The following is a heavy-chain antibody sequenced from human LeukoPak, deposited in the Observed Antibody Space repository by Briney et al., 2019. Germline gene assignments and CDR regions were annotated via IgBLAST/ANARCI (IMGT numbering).Heavy chain of an antibody. CDR1: GFTFSRYS. CDR3: ARGPAANSGNYYVGDY. CDR2: ISTSSSYI. D-gene: IGHD1-26*01. Sequence: GGSLRLSCTVSGFTFSRYSMNWVRQAPGKGLEWVSSISTSSSYIYYADSVKGRFTISRDNAKNTLYLEMNSLGAEDTAVYYCARGPAANSGNYYVGDYWGQGTLVTVSS. J-gene: IGHJ4*02. V-gene: IGHV3-21*01.